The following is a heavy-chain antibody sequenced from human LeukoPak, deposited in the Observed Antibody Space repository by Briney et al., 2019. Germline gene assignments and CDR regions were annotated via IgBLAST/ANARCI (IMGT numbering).Heavy chain of an antibody. D-gene: IGHD3-10*01. CDR1: GGSISSSSYY. J-gene: IGHJ4*02. V-gene: IGHV4-39*01. Sequence: SETLSLTCTVSGGSISSSSYYWGWIRQPPGKGLEWIGSIYYSGSTYYNPSLKSRVTISVDTSKNQFSLKLSSVTAADTAVYYCARYSGDMVRGVTNDYWGQGTLVTVSS. CDR2: IYYSGST. CDR3: ARYSGDMVRGVTNDY.